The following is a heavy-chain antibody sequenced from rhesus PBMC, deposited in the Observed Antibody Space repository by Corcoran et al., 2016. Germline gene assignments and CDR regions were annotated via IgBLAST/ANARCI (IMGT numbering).Heavy chain of an antibody. V-gene: IGHV4-80*01. J-gene: IGHJ2*01. CDR1: GAPISSNW. CDR3: ARDRRAGWYFDL. Sequence: QVQLQESGPGLVQPSETLSLTCTVSGAPISSNWWSWIRQPPGKGLEVIGEINGKSGSTNCNPSLKSRVTMSKAASKSQFALMLSSVPAADTAVYYCARDRRAGWYFDLWGPGTPITISS. CDR2: INGKSGST.